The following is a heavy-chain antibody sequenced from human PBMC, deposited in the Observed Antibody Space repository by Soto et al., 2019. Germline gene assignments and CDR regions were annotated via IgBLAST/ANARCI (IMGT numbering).Heavy chain of an antibody. CDR3: ARSGYSYGPNPLLY. CDR1: GGSISSYF. Sequence: SETLSLTCTVSGGSISSYFWSWIRQPPGKGLEWIGYIYYSGSTNYNPSLKSRVTISVDTSKNQFSLKLSSVTAADTAVYYCARSGYSYGPNPLLYWGQG. CDR2: IYYSGST. D-gene: IGHD5-18*01. V-gene: IGHV4-59*12. J-gene: IGHJ4*02.